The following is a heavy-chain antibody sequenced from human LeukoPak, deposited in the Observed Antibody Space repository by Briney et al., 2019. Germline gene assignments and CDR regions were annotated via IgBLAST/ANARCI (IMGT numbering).Heavy chain of an antibody. Sequence: SETLSLTCTVSGGSISSYYWSWIRRPAGKGLEWIGRIYTSGSTNYNPSLKSRVTISVDTSKNQFSLKLSSVTAADTAVYYCASGFGIVVVPAIGYWGQGTLVTVSS. J-gene: IGHJ4*02. V-gene: IGHV4-4*07. CDR3: ASGFGIVVVPAIGY. CDR1: GGSISSYY. CDR2: IYTSGST. D-gene: IGHD2-2*01.